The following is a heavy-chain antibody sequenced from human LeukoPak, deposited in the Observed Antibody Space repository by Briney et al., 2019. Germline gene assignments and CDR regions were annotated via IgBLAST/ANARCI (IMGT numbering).Heavy chain of an antibody. V-gene: IGHV3-23*01. J-gene: IGHJ4*02. D-gene: IGHD2-8*01. CDR2: ISSSSSYI. Sequence: PGGTLRLSCAASGFTFSSYGMSWVRQAPGKGLEWVSSISSSSSYIFYADSVKGRFTISRDNSKNTLYLQMNSLRAEDTAVYYCAKDLPPDIYCTNGVCYYFDYWGQGTLVTVSS. CDR3: AKDLPPDIYCTNGVCYYFDY. CDR1: GFTFSSYG.